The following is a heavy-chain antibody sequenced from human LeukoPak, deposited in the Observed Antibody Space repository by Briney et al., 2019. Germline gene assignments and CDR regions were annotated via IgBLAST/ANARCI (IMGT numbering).Heavy chain of an antibody. CDR1: GFTFSSYD. V-gene: IGHV3-23*01. J-gene: IGHJ4*02. CDR2: ISGSGGST. CDR3: AKTVVPAAIRTPGFYFDY. D-gene: IGHD2-2*02. Sequence: GGSLRLSCAASGFTFSSYDMSWVCQAPGKGLEWVSSISGSGGSTYYADSVKGRFTISRDNSKNTLYLQMNSLRAEDTAVYYCAKTVVPAAIRTPGFYFDYWGQGTLVTVSS.